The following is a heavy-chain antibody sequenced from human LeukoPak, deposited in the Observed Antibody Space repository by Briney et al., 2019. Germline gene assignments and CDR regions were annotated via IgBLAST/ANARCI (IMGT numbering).Heavy chain of an antibody. J-gene: IGHJ4*02. CDR3: ARALGSSWYYGY. D-gene: IGHD6-13*01. Sequence: GGSLRLSCAASGFTFSSNYMRWVRQAPGKGLEGVSVIYSGRSTYYADSVQGRFTISRDNSKNTLYLQMNSLRAEDTAVYYCARALGSSWYYGYWGQGTLVTVSS. V-gene: IGHV3-53*01. CDR2: IYSGRST. CDR1: GFTFSSNY.